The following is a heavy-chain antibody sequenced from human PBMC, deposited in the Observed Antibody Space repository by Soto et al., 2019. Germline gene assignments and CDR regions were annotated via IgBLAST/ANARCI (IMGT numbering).Heavy chain of an antibody. Sequence: QVQLQESGPGLVKPSGTLSLTCAVSGGSISSSNWWSWVRQPPGKGLEWIGEIYHGGSTNYNPTLTSRVTISVDKSKNQFSLKLSSVTAADTAVYYCERSRGYYESSGYSYYGGQGNLVTVSS. CDR3: ERSRGYYESSGYSYY. CDR2: IYHGGST. D-gene: IGHD3-22*01. V-gene: IGHV4-4*02. CDR1: GGSISSSNW. J-gene: IGHJ4*02.